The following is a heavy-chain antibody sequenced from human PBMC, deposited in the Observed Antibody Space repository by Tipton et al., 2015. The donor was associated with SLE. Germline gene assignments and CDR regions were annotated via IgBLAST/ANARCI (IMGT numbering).Heavy chain of an antibody. CDR1: GGSISSYY. J-gene: IGHJ6*02. CDR3: ARAPPVLRFLEWLLDGMDV. CDR2: IYYSGST. Sequence: TLSLTCTVSGGSISSYYWSWIRQPPGKGLEWIGYIYYSGSTNYNPSLKSRVTISVDTSKNQFSLKLSSVTAADTAVYYCARAPPVLRFLEWLLDGMDVWGQGTTVTVSS. V-gene: IGHV4-59*01. D-gene: IGHD3-3*01.